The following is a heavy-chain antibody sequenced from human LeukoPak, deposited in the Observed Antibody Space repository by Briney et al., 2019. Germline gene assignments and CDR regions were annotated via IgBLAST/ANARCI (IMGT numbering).Heavy chain of an antibody. J-gene: IGHJ4*02. V-gene: IGHV3-33*01. CDR2: IWYDGSNK. CDR1: GFTFSSYG. CDR3: ARDGDYGDYVLDY. Sequence: PGGSLRLSCAASGFTFSSYGMHWVRQAPGKGLEWVAVIWYDGSNKYYADSVKGRFTISRDNSKNTLYLQMDSLRAEDTAVYYCARDGDYGDYVLDYWGQGTLVTVSS. D-gene: IGHD4-17*01.